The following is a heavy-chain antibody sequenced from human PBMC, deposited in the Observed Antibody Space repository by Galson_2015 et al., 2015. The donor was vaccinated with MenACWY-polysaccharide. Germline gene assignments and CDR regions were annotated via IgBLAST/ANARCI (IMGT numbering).Heavy chain of an antibody. CDR1: GFSLATNGVG. CDR2: IYWDGIE. V-gene: IGHV2-5*02. J-gene: IGHJ4*02. CDR3: AHRTTFGGLIARFDY. D-gene: IGHD3-16*02. Sequence: PALVKPTQTLTLTCTVSGFSLATNGVGVGWIRQPPGKALEWLGIIYWDGIERYSPALETRLTIRKDTSKNQVVLTMTNMDPVDTATYYCAHRTTFGGLIARFDYWGQGTLVTVSS.